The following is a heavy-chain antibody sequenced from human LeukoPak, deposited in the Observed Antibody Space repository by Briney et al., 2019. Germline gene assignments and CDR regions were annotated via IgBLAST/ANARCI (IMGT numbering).Heavy chain of an antibody. Sequence: SETLSLTCTVSGYSISSGYYWGWIRQPPGKGLEWIGSIYHSGSTYYNPSLKSRVTISVDTSENQFSLKLSSVTAADTAVYYCARDLTNAGMDVWGKGTTVTVSS. J-gene: IGHJ6*04. CDR2: IYHSGST. CDR3: ARDLTNAGMDV. CDR1: GYSISSGYY. V-gene: IGHV4-38-2*02. D-gene: IGHD1-14*01.